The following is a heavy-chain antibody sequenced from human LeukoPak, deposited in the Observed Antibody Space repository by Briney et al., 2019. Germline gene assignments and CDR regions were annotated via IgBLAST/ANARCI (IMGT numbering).Heavy chain of an antibody. CDR2: ISAHNDNT. CDR1: GYTFTSYG. Sequence: ASVKVSCKASGYTFTSYGISWVRQAPGQGLECMGWISAHNDNTHYAQNFQGRVTMTTDTSTSTAYMELRSLRSDDTAVYYCARDQWERSFFEYWGQGTLVTVSS. J-gene: IGHJ4*02. CDR3: ARDQWERSFFEY. D-gene: IGHD1-1*01. V-gene: IGHV1-18*01.